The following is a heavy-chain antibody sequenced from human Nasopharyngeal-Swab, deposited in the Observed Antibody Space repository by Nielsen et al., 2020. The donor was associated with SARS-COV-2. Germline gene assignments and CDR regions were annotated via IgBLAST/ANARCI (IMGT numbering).Heavy chain of an antibody. CDR3: ARSRSAMDV. V-gene: IGHV3-74*01. Sequence: GASLKISCAASGFTFSSYWMHWVRQAPGKGLVWVSRINPDGSSTDYAGSAKGRFTISRDNAKNTLYLQMSSLRAEETAVYYCARSRSAMDVWGQGTTVTVSS. J-gene: IGHJ6*02. CDR2: INPDGSST. CDR1: GFTFSSYW.